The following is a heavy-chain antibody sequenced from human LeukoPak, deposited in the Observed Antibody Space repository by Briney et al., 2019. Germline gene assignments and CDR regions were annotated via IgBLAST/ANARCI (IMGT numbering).Heavy chain of an antibody. D-gene: IGHD3-22*01. V-gene: IGHV3-23*01. CDR3: AKDRRYYYDSSGYYLDC. J-gene: IGHJ4*02. CDR1: GSTFSSYA. Sequence: GGSLRLSCAASGSTFSSYAMSWVRQAPGKGLEWVSAISGSGGSTYYADSVKGRFTISRDNSKNTLYLQMNSLRAEDTAVYYCAKDRRYYYDSSGYYLDCWGQGTLVTVSS. CDR2: ISGSGGST.